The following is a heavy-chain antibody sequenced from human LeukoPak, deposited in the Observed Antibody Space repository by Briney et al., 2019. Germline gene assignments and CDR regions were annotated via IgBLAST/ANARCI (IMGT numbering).Heavy chain of an antibody. CDR1: GFTFSSYA. CDR3: AKALDYYGSGSPDY. CDR2: ISGSGGST. J-gene: IGHJ4*02. D-gene: IGHD3-10*01. V-gene: IGHV3-23*01. Sequence: GGSLRLSCAASGFTFSSYAMSWVRQAPGKGLEWVSAISGSGGSTYYADSVKGRFTISRDNSKNTLYLQMNNLRVEDAALYYCAKALDYYGSGSPDYWGQGTLVTVSS.